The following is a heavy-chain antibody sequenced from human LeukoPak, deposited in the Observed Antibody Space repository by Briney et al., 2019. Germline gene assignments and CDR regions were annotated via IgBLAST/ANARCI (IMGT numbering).Heavy chain of an antibody. Sequence: GGSLRLSCAASGFTFSSYSMNWVRQAPGKGLEWVSYISSSSSTIYYADTVKGRFTISRDNAKNSLYLQMNSLRAEDTAVYYCARIRRWFDYWGQGTLVTVSS. CDR2: ISSSSSTI. CDR1: GFTFSSYS. D-gene: IGHD4-23*01. V-gene: IGHV3-48*01. CDR3: ARIRRWFDY. J-gene: IGHJ4*02.